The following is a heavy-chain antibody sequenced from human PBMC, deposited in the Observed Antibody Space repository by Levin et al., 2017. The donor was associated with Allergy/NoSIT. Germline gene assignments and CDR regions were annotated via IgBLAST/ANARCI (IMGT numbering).Heavy chain of an antibody. J-gene: IGHJ4*02. CDR1: GYSFTTYW. CDR2: IYPGDSDT. Sequence: PGESLKISCKGSGYSFTTYWIGWVRQMPGKGLEWMGIIYPGDSDTRYSPSFRGQVTISADKSISTAYLQWSSLKASDTAIYYCARSVSGSGSYYNLLGYWGQGTLVTVSS. V-gene: IGHV5-51*01. CDR3: ARSVSGSGSYYNLLGY. D-gene: IGHD3-10*01.